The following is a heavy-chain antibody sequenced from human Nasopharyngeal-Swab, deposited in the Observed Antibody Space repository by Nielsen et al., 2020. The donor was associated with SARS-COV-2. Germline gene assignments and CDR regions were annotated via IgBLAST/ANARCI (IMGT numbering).Heavy chain of an antibody. CDR2: ISWNSGSM. CDR1: GFTFDDYA. Sequence: SLKISCAASGFTFDDYAMHWVRQAPGEGLEWVSGISWNSGSMGYADSVKGRFTISRDNAKNSLYLQMDSLRAEDTALYYCAKDIRGDYWYFDLWGRGTLVTVSS. V-gene: IGHV3-9*01. J-gene: IGHJ2*01. D-gene: IGHD2-21*01. CDR3: AKDIRGDYWYFDL.